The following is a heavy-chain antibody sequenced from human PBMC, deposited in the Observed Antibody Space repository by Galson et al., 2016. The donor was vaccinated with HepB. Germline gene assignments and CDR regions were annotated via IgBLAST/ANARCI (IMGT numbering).Heavy chain of an antibody. D-gene: IGHD3-16*01. CDR2: IGTAGDT. Sequence: SLRLSCAASGFTFNTYDMHWVRQPTGKGLECVSAIGTAGDTYYPGSVKGRFTNSRENAKNSLYLQMNSLRAGDTAVYYFARGGGFPSYSYYGMDVWGQGTTVTVSS. J-gene: IGHJ6*02. V-gene: IGHV3-13*01. CDR1: GFTFNTYD. CDR3: ARGGGFPSYSYYGMDV.